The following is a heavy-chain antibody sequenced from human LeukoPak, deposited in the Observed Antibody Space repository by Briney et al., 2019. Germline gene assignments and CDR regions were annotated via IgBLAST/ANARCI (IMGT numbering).Heavy chain of an antibody. Sequence: SGTLSLTCAVSGGSISSSNWWSWVRQPPGKGLEWIGEIYHSGSTNYNPSLKSRVTISVDKSKNQFSLKLSSVTAADTAVYYCARPTIAVAGTHDAFDIWGQGTMVTVSS. D-gene: IGHD6-19*01. CDR1: GGSISSSNW. CDR3: ARPTIAVAGTHDAFDI. V-gene: IGHV4-4*02. J-gene: IGHJ3*02. CDR2: IYHSGST.